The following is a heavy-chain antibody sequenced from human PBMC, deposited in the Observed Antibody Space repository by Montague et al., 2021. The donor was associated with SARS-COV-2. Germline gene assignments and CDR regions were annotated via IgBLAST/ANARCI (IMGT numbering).Heavy chain of an antibody. J-gene: IGHJ6*02. Sequence: SLILSCAASGFTFSSYWMHWVRQAPVKGLVWASRINSDGSSTSYXYSVKGRFTISRDNAKNTLYLQMNSLRAEDTAVYYCQTTVTTYYYYGMDVWGQGTTVTVSS. CDR3: QTTVTTYYYYGMDV. D-gene: IGHD4-17*01. CDR2: INSDGSST. V-gene: IGHV3-74*01. CDR1: GFTFSSYW.